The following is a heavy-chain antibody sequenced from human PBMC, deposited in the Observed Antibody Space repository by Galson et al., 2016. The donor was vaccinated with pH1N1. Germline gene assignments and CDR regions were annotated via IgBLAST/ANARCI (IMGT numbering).Heavy chain of an antibody. Sequence: SLRLSCAASGFTFSNYAMSWVRQAPGKGLDWVSAISGSGTSIYYADSVKGRFTISRDNSKNTLYLQMNSLRAEDTAIYYCAKAYLAYCGGDCPYYFDYWGQGTLVTASS. CDR1: GFTFSNYA. D-gene: IGHD2-21*01. CDR3: AKAYLAYCGGDCPYYFDY. V-gene: IGHV3-23*01. J-gene: IGHJ4*02. CDR2: ISGSGTSI.